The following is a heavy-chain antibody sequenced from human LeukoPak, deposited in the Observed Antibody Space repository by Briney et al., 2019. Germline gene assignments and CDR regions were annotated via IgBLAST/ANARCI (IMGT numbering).Heavy chain of an antibody. CDR1: GDSISSYY. V-gene: IGHV4-59*01. CDR3: ARDRTGWLAPGY. CDR2: IYYSGST. J-gene: IGHJ4*02. D-gene: IGHD6-19*01. Sequence: SETLSLTCTVSGDSISSYYWTWIRQPPGKGLEWIGYIYYSGSTNYNPSLKSRVTISVDTSKNQFSLKLTSVTAADTAVYYCARDRTGWLAPGYWGQGILVTVSS.